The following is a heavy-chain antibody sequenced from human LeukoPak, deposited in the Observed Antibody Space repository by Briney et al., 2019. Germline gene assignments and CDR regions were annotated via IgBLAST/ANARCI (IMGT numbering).Heavy chain of an antibody. Sequence: SETLSLTCAVYGGSFTDYYWSWIRQPPGKGLEWIGEINHSGSTNYNPSLKSRVTISVDTSKNQFSLKLSSVTAADTAVYYCASLTGATDYYYYYMDVWGKGTTVTVSS. CDR1: GGSFTDYY. D-gene: IGHD1-20*01. CDR3: ASLTGATDYYYYYMDV. J-gene: IGHJ6*03. V-gene: IGHV4-34*01. CDR2: INHSGST.